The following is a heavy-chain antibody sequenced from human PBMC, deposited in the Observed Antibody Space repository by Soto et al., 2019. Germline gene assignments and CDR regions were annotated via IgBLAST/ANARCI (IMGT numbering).Heavy chain of an antibody. CDR1: GFTFSSYW. V-gene: IGHV3-7*01. CDR2: INQDGNED. J-gene: IGHJ4*02. CDR3: ARTGDGHHDFLDY. D-gene: IGHD1-1*01. Sequence: GGSLRLSCAASGFTFSSYWMNWVRQAPGKGLEWVANINQDGNEDNLLDSVKGRFTISRDNAKNSLSLQMNSLRVDDTAVYYCARTGDGHHDFLDYWGQGALVTVSS.